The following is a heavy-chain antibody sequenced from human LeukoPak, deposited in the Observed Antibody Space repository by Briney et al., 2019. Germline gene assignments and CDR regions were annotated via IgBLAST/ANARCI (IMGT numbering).Heavy chain of an antibody. D-gene: IGHD6-6*01. V-gene: IGHV3-11*04. Sequence: GGSLRLSCAASGFTFSDYYMSWIRQAPGKGLEWVSYISSSGSTIYYADSVKGRFTISRDNAKNSLYLQMNSLRAEDTAVYYCARDWEGIAARRGYYYMDVWGKGTTVTVSS. CDR3: ARDWEGIAARRGYYYMDV. J-gene: IGHJ6*03. CDR1: GFTFSDYY. CDR2: ISSSGSTI.